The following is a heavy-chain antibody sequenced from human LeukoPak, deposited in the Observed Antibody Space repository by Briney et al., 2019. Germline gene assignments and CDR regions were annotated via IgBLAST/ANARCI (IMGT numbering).Heavy chain of an antibody. V-gene: IGHV3-7*01. Sequence: GGSLRLSCAVSGFTFSNFWMSWVRQAPGKGLEWVANIKQDGSEKYYVDSVKGRFTISRDNAKNSLYLQMNSLRAEDTAVCYCARGEGLGNWGQGTLVTVSS. CDR1: GFTFSNFW. CDR2: IKQDGSEK. D-gene: IGHD1-26*01. J-gene: IGHJ4*02. CDR3: ARGEGLGN.